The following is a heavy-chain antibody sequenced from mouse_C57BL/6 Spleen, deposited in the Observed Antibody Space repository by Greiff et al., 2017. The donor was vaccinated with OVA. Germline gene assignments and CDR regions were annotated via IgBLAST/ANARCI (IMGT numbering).Heavy chain of an antibody. CDR3: ARRYYGSSASLDY. CDR2: IDPSDSET. J-gene: IGHJ2*01. V-gene: IGHV1-52*01. Sequence: QVQLQQPGAELVRPGSSVKLSCKASGYTFTSYWMHWVKQRPIQGLEWIGNIDPSDSETHYNQKFKDKATLTVDKSSSTAYMQLSSLTSEDSAVYYCARRYYGSSASLDYWGQGTTLTVSS. CDR1: GYTFTSYW. D-gene: IGHD1-1*01.